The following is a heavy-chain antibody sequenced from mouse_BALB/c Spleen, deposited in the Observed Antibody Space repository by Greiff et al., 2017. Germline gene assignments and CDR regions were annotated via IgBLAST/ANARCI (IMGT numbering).Heavy chain of an antibody. CDR2: IWAGGST. V-gene: IGHV2-9*02. CDR1: GFSLTSYG. D-gene: IGHD2-1*01. CDR3: AREKGYGNFLYD. J-gene: IGHJ2*01. Sequence: QVQLQQSGPGLVAPSQSLSITCTVSGFSLTSYGVHWVRQPPGKGLEWLGVIWAGGSTNYNSALMSRLSISKDNSKSQVFLKMNSLQTDETAMYYCAREKGYGNFLYDWGQGTTLTVSS.